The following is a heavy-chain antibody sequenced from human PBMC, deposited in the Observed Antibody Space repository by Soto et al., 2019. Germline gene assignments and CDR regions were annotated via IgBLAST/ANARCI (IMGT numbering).Heavy chain of an antibody. D-gene: IGHD2-2*01. V-gene: IGHV1-69*13. J-gene: IGHJ6*02. CDR2: IIPIFGTP. CDR1: GGTFTNYA. Sequence: SVKVSCKPSGGTFTNYAFSWVRQAPGQGLEWMGGIIPIFGTPDYAQNFQGRVTITADESTRTASMELSSLRSDDTAVYCCARERSVGYCITTTCPKPFYYYAMDVWGQGTTVTVSS. CDR3: ARERSVGYCITTTCPKPFYYYAMDV.